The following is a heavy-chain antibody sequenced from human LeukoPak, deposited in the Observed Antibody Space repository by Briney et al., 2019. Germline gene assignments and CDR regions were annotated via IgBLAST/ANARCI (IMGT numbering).Heavy chain of an antibody. V-gene: IGHV4-59*08. J-gene: IGHJ4*02. CDR3: ARLDSSGYYFHDY. D-gene: IGHD3-22*01. CDR2: IYYSGST. CDR1: GGSISSYY. Sequence: SETLSLTCTVSGGSISSYYWSWIRQPPGKGPEWIGYIYYSGSTNYNPSLKSRVTISLDTSKKQISLKLGSVTAADTAVYYCARLDSSGYYFHDYWGQGTLVTVSS.